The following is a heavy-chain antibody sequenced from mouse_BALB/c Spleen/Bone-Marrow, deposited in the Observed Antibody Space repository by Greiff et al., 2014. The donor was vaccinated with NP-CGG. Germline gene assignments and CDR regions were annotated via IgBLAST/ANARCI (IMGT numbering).Heavy chain of an antibody. CDR2: IWGGGIT. Sequence: VKLVESGPGLVAPSQSLSITCTVSGFSLTDYGVSWIRQPPGKGLEWLGVIWGGGITYYNSTLKSRLSISKDSSKSQVFLKMKSLQTDDTAMYYCAKHDTTVVVDYWGQGTTLTVSS. CDR1: GFSLTDYG. J-gene: IGHJ2*01. D-gene: IGHD1-1*01. V-gene: IGHV2-6-5*01. CDR3: AKHDTTVVVDY.